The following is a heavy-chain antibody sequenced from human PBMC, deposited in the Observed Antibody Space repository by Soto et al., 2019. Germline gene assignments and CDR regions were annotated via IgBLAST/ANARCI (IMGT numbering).Heavy chain of an antibody. Sequence: ASVKVSCKASGGTFSSYTISWVRQAPGQGLEWMGRIIPILGIANYAQKFQGRVTITADKSTSTAYMELSSLRSEDTAVYYCARGARVLRFLEWSQENMDVWGKGTTVTVSS. V-gene: IGHV1-69*02. CDR2: IIPILGIA. CDR1: GGTFSSYT. J-gene: IGHJ6*03. D-gene: IGHD3-3*01. CDR3: ARGARVLRFLEWSQENMDV.